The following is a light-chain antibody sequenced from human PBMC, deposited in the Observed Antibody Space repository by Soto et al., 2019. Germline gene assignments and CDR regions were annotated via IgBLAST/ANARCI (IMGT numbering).Light chain of an antibody. CDR1: QTVSSN. J-gene: IGKJ4*02. V-gene: IGKV3-15*01. Sequence: EMILTQSPATLSLSPGERATLSSRASQTVSSNYLAWGQQRPGHAPRLLIYDTCTRAPGISARFSGSGSGTEFTLTISSLQSEDFAVYVCQEYIQWPPGMFGAGTKVDIK. CDR2: DTC. CDR3: QEYIQWPPGM.